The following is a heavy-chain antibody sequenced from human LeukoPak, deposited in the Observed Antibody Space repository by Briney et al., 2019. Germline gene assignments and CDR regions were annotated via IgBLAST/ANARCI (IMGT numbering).Heavy chain of an antibody. J-gene: IGHJ4*02. Sequence: PGGSLRLSCAASGFTFSSYAMSWVRQAPGKGLEWVSAISGSGGSTYYADSVKGRFTISRDNSKSTLYLQMNSLRAEDTAVYYCAKDTTPICTGIDYWGQGTLVTVSS. CDR3: AKDTTPICTGIDY. V-gene: IGHV3-23*01. D-gene: IGHD3-10*02. CDR2: ISGSGGST. CDR1: GFTFSSYA.